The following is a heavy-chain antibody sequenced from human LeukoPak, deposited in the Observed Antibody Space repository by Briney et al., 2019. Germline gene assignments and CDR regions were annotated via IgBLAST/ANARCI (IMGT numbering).Heavy chain of an antibody. D-gene: IGHD6-6*01. CDR1: GGSISTYY. CDR2: IYYSGGT. J-gene: IGHJ4*02. Sequence: PSQTLSLTCTVSGGSISTYYCSCIIQPPGKELEWIVHIYYSGGTNYNPSLKSRVTISVDTSKNQFSLKLSSVTAADTAVYYCARGPDEYSSSSGGDYWGQGTLVTVSS. V-gene: IGHV4-59*01. CDR3: ARGPDEYSSSSGGDY.